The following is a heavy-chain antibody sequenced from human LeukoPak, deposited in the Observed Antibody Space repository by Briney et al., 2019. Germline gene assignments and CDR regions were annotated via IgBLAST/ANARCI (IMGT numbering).Heavy chain of an antibody. CDR3: TRSPSSGSYFDY. CDR1: GYSFTNYW. Sequence: GESLKISCKGSGYSFTNYWIGWVRQMPGKGLECMGIIYPDDSDIRYSPSFQGQVTIPADKSVSTAYLQWSSLKASDTAMYYCTRSPSSGSYFDYWGQATLVTVSS. CDR2: IYPDDSDI. V-gene: IGHV5-51*01. D-gene: IGHD1-26*01. J-gene: IGHJ4*02.